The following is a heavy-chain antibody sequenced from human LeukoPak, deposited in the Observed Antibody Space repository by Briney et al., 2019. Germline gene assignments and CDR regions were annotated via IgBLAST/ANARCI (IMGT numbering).Heavy chain of an antibody. J-gene: IGHJ6*04. Sequence: GESLRTSCKASGYSITNYRNSGGRQIPGKGLWWVGRVDPSDSYTNYSPSFQGHVTISAAKSISTAHLQWSSLKASDTVRYYCARTSSRWYYYGMDVWGKGTKVTVSS. CDR1: GYSITNYR. D-gene: IGHD6-13*01. CDR2: VDPSDSYT. CDR3: ARTSSRWYYYGMDV. V-gene: IGHV5-10-1*01.